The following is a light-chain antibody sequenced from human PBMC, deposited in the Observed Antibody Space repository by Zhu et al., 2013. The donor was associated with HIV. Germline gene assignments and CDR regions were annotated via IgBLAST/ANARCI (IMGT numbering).Light chain of an antibody. CDR2: GAS. CDR3: T. J-gene: IGKJ1*01. CDR1: QSVGSD. V-gene: IGKV3-15*01. Sequence: EIVMTQSPATLSVSPGERATLSCRASQSVGSDLAWYQQRPGQAPSLLIFGASARVTGVPARFSGSGSGTEFTLTISSLQAEDLRLVLLTF.